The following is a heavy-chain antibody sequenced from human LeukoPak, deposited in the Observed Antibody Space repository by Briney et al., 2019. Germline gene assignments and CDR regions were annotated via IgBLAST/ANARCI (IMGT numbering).Heavy chain of an antibody. CDR3: ARKPLSGGYGGTIDY. CDR1: GFTLSSYW. Sequence: PGGSLRLSCATSGFTLSSYWMHWVRQVPGKGLEWLSRTNNDGVSTSYADSVKGRFTISRDNAKNTLYLRMNSLRAEDTAIYYCARKPLSGGYGGTIDYWGQGTLVTVSS. J-gene: IGHJ4*02. V-gene: IGHV3-74*01. D-gene: IGHD5-12*01. CDR2: TNNDGVST.